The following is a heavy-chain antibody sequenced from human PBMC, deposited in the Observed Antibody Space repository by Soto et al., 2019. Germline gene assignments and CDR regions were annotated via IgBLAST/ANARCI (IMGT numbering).Heavy chain of an antibody. CDR3: AFPSRLPNY. Sequence: QVQLVESGGALVKPGGSLRLSCAASGFTFTDYYMNWIRQTPGKGLEWLSYISVSGTDKNYADSVRGRFTIYRDNAKRSIYLQMNSLRVEDTAVYYCAFPSRLPNYWGQGTLVTVSS. CDR2: ISVSGTDK. V-gene: IGHV3-11*01. CDR1: GFTFTDYY. D-gene: IGHD2-15*01. J-gene: IGHJ4*02.